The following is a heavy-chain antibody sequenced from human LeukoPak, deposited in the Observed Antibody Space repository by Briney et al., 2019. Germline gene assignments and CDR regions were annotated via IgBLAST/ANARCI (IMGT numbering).Heavy chain of an antibody. V-gene: IGHV4-59*01. CDR1: GGSISSYY. Sequence: SETLSLTCTVPGGSISSYYWSWIRQPPGKGLEWIGYIYYSGSTNYNPSLKSRVTISVDTSKNQFSLKLRSVTAADTAVYYCARDRDSSGYYYRFDPWGQGTLVTASS. D-gene: IGHD3-22*01. CDR3: ARDRDSSGYYYRFDP. J-gene: IGHJ5*02. CDR2: IYYSGST.